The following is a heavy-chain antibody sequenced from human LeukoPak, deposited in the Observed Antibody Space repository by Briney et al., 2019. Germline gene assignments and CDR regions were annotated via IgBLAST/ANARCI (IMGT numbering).Heavy chain of an antibody. V-gene: IGHV3-23*01. J-gene: IGHJ6*02. D-gene: IGHD2-15*01. CDR3: AKDKGGLYYYYGMDV. Sequence: GGSLRLSCAASGFTFSSYAMSWVRQAPGKGLEWVSAISGSGGSTYYADSVKGRFTISRDNSKNTLYLQMNSLRAEDTAVYYCAKDKGGLYYYYGMDVWGQGTTVTVSS. CDR1: GFTFSSYA. CDR2: ISGSGGST.